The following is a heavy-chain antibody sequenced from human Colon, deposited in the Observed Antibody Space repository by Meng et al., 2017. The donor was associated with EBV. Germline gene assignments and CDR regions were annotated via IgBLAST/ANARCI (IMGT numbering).Heavy chain of an antibody. Sequence: VRFQVPGPGLVKPSQTLSLTCTVSGGSINSGDYYWSWIRQPPGKGLEWIGYIYYTGSTYYNPSLKSRVTISMDTSKNQFSLRLSSVTAADTAVYYCARNYYFDYWGQGTLVTVSS. CDR2: IYYTGST. J-gene: IGHJ4*02. CDR3: ARNYYFDY. V-gene: IGHV4-30-4*01. CDR1: GGSINSGDYY.